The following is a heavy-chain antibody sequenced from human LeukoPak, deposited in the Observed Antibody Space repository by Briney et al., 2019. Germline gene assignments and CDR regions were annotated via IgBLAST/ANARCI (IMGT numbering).Heavy chain of an antibody. CDR2: ISYHGHGD. CDR1: GFTFGYYA. Sequence: ESGGSLRLSCAASGFTFGYYAMHWVRQAPGKGLEWVAAISYHGHGDFYADSVKGRFTISRDNSKNALYLQMNSLDAEDTAVYYCAKVGVQMATPYVENFHHWGQGTLVTV. V-gene: IGHV3-30*04. D-gene: IGHD5-24*01. J-gene: IGHJ1*01. CDR3: AKVGVQMATPYVENFHH.